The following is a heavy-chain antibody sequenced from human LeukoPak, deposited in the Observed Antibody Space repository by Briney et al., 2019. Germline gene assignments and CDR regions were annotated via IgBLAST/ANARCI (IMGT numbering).Heavy chain of an antibody. J-gene: IGHJ4*02. V-gene: IGHV1-2*02. CDR2: INPNSGGT. CDR1: GYTFTDYY. Sequence: ASVKVSCKASGYTFTDYYMHWVRQAPGQGLEWMGWINPNSGGTNYAQKFQGRVTMTRDTSISTAYMELSRLRSDDTAVYYCARVGGSGSYYNEPIDYWGQGTLVTVSS. D-gene: IGHD3-10*01. CDR3: ARVGGSGSYYNEPIDY.